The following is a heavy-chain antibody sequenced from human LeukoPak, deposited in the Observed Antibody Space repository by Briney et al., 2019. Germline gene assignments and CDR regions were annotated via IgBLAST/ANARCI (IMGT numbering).Heavy chain of an antibody. V-gene: IGHV3-23*01. CDR2: ISGSGGST. D-gene: IGHD3-22*01. CDR1: GFTVSSNY. Sequence: GGSLRLSCAASGFTVSSNYMSWVRQAPGKGLEWVSAISGSGGSTYYADSVKGRFTISRDNSKNTLYLQMNSLRAEDTAVYYCAKDRSPITMVVVAQFDYWGQGTLVTVSS. J-gene: IGHJ4*02. CDR3: AKDRSPITMVVVAQFDY.